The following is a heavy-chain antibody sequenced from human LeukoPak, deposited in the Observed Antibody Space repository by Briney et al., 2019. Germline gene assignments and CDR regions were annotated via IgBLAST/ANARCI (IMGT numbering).Heavy chain of an antibody. V-gene: IGHV4-59*08. CDR1: GDSVTSSY. D-gene: IGHD2-15*01. Sequence: SETLCLTCSVSGDSVTSSYWNWIRQPPGKGLEWIGYVSSDGTTNYTPSLRSRLIMSVDTAKNDISLILTSVTAADTAIYYCARLDCLVEGCYNHWGRGTLVTVSS. CDR3: ARLDCLVEGCYNH. CDR2: VSSDGTT. J-gene: IGHJ4*02.